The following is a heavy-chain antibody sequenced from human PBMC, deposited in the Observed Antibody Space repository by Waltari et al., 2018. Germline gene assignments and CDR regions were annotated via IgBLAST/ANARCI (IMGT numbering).Heavy chain of an antibody. CDR3: AKVEYSSSSAFNY. CDR2: IYRDESI. V-gene: IGHV3-66*02. J-gene: IGHJ4*02. CDR1: GFRVTASY. Sequence: EVQLVESGGGLVQPGGSLRLSCAVSGFRVTASYMIWVSQAPGRALEWVSVIYRDESIYYDDSVRGRFTISRDSSKNTLYLQLNSLRTEDTAVYYCAKVEYSSSSAFNYWGQGILVTVSS. D-gene: IGHD6-6*01.